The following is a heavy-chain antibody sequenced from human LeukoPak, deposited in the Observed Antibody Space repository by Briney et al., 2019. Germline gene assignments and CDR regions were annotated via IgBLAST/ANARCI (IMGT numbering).Heavy chain of an antibody. D-gene: IGHD3-22*01. CDR3: ARDRYYYDSSGLRFDY. CDR1: GFTFSSYG. J-gene: IGHJ4*02. Sequence: PGGSLRLSCAASGFTFSSYGISWVRQAPGQGLEWMGGIIPIFGTANYAQKFQGRVTITTDESTSTAYMELSSLRSEDTAVYCCARDRYYYDSSGLRFDYWGQGTLVTVSS. CDR2: IIPIFGTA. V-gene: IGHV1-69*05.